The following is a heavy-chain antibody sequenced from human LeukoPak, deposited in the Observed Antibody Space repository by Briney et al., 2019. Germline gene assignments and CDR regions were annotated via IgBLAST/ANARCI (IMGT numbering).Heavy chain of an antibody. Sequence: GASVKVSCKASGGTFSNYAISWVRQAPGQGLEWTGGIIPIFGTANYAQKFQGRVTITADESTSTAYMELSSLRSEDTAVYYCARDSPYWPGHFDYWGQGTLVTVSS. V-gene: IGHV1-69*13. CDR3: ARDSPYWPGHFDY. CDR1: GGTFSNYA. CDR2: IIPIFGTA. D-gene: IGHD2-15*01. J-gene: IGHJ4*02.